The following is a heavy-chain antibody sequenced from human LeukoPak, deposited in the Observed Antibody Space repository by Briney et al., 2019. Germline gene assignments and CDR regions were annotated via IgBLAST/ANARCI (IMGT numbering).Heavy chain of an antibody. CDR1: GFTFSSYW. J-gene: IGHJ5*02. V-gene: IGHV3-7*01. Sequence: GGSLGLSCAASGFTFSSYWMSWVRQAPGKGLEWVANIKQDGSEKYYVDSVKGRFTISRDNAKNSLYLQMNSLRAEDTAVYYCARDESSSGYCSGGSCYSITPGWFDPWGQGTLVTVSS. CDR3: ARDESSSGYCSGGSCYSITPGWFDP. D-gene: IGHD2-15*01. CDR2: IKQDGSEK.